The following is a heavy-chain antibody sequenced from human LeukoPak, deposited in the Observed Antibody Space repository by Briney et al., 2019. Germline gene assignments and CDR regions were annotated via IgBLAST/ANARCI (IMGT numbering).Heavy chain of an antibody. CDR2: INHSGST. CDR1: GGSFSDYY. D-gene: IGHD3-10*01. J-gene: IGHJ5*02. V-gene: IGHV4-34*01. Sequence: SETLSLTCAVHGGSFSDYYWSWVRQPPGKGLEWIGEINHSGSTNYNPSLKSRVTISVDTSKNQFSLKLSSVTAADTAVYYCARGGVRGVIITWGQGTLVTVSS. CDR3: ARGGVRGVIIT.